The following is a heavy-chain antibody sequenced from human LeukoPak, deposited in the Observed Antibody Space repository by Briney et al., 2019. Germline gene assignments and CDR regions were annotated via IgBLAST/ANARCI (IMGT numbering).Heavy chain of an antibody. Sequence: GESLKISCKGSGYSLTSYWFGWVRQMPGKGLEWMGIIYPGDSDTRYSPSFQGQVTISADKSISTAYLQWSSLKASDTAMYYCARLLLWFGQTPRAFDIWGQGTMVTVSS. CDR2: IYPGDSDT. CDR3: ARLLLWFGQTPRAFDI. V-gene: IGHV5-51*01. CDR1: GYSLTSYW. D-gene: IGHD3-10*01. J-gene: IGHJ3*02.